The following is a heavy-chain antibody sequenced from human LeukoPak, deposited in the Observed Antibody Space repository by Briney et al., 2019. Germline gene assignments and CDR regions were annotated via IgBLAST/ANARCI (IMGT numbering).Heavy chain of an antibody. CDR1: GGSISSSNW. J-gene: IGHJ5*02. V-gene: IGHV4-31*11. CDR3: ACSRRFDP. Sequence: SETLSLTCAVSGGSISSSNWWSWVRQHPGKGLEWIGYIYYSGSTYYNPSLKSRVTISVDTPKNQFSLKLSSVTAADTAVYYCACSRRFDPWGQGTLVTVSS. CDR2: IYYSGST. D-gene: IGHD1-14*01.